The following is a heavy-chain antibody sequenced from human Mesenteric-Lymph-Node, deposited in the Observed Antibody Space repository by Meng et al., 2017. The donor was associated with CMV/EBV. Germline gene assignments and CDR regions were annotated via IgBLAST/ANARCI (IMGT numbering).Heavy chain of an antibody. V-gene: IGHV3-74*01. CDR1: GFTFNNYA. CDR3: ARGWSGGANYYFDY. J-gene: IGHJ4*02. Sequence: GESLKISCAASGFTFNNYALTWVRQAPGKGLEWVSRINSDGSSTSYADSVKGRFTISRDNAKNTLYLQMNSLRAEDTALYYCARGWSGGANYYFDYWGQGSLVTVSS. D-gene: IGHD1-26*01. CDR2: INSDGSST.